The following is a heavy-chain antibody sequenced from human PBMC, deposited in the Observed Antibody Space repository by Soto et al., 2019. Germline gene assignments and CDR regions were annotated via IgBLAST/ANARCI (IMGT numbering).Heavy chain of an antibody. V-gene: IGHV3-73*01. J-gene: IGHJ5*02. CDR3: IRGGVRTWRLDP. Sequence: EVQLVQSGGGLVQPGESLQLSCAASGLSFSDSPIHWVRQASGKGLEWVGRIRSKDYNYATAYAASVKGRFAASRDDSKSTAYLQMNSLKIEDTAVYYWIRGGVRTWRLDPWGQGTLVTVSS. D-gene: IGHD3-10*01. CDR1: GLSFSDSP. CDR2: IRSKDYNYAT.